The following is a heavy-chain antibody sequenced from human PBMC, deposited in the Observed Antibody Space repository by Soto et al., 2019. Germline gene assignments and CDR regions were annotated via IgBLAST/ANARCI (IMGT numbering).Heavy chain of an antibody. CDR3: ARDPDHHGSGYYGMGV. CDR1: GVTFKIYV. Sequence: LACASSGVTFKIYVMDGVRKAPGKGLEWVSSISSSSSYIYYADSVKGRFTISRDNAKNSLYLQMNSLRAEDTAVYYCARDPDHHGSGYYGMGVWGQGTMVT. J-gene: IGHJ6*02. CDR2: ISSSSSYI. D-gene: IGHD3-10*01. V-gene: IGHV3-21*04.